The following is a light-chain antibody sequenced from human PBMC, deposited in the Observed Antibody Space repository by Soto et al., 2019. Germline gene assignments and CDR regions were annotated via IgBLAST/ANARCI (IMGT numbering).Light chain of an antibody. CDR3: QSYDSSLTGWV. CDR1: SSNIGTGFH. V-gene: IGLV1-40*01. J-gene: IGLJ3*02. CDR2: DSR. Sequence: QAVVTQPPSVSGAPGQTITISCTGTSSNIGTGFHVHWYQQIPGSAPKLLIFDSRNRPSGVPDRFSGSKSGTSASLAITGLQADDEADYYCQSYDSSLTGWVFGGGTKLTVL.